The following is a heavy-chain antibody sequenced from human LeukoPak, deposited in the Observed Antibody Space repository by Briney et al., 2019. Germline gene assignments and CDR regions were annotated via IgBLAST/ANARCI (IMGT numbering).Heavy chain of an antibody. D-gene: IGHD2-2*01. CDR3: AKWTDSSTSCYWCGVGDYYYYYMDV. V-gene: IGHV3-74*01. CDR2: INGDERSR. CDR1: GFTFGDYW. J-gene: IGHJ6*03. Sequence: PGGSLRPSCEVSGFTFGDYWMHWVRQPPGKGLVWVSRINGDERSRAYADSVKGRFTISRDNSKNTLYLQMNSLRAEDTAVYYCAKWTDSSTSCYWCGVGDYYYYYMDVWGKGTTVTVSS.